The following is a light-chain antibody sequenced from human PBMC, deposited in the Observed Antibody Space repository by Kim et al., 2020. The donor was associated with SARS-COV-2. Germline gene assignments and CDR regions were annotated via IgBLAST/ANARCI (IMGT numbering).Light chain of an antibody. CDR1: SSDVGSYNL. V-gene: IGLV2-23*02. CDR3: CSYAGSSSFYV. CDR2: EVS. Sequence: QSALTQPASVSGSPGQSITISCTGTSSDVGSYNLVSWYQQHPGKAPKLMIYEVSKRPSGVSNRFSGSESGNTASLTISGLQAEDEADYYCCSYAGSSSFYVFGTGTKVTVL. J-gene: IGLJ1*01.